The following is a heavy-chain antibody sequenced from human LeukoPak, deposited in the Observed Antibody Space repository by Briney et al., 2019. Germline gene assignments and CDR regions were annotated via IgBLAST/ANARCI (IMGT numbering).Heavy chain of an antibody. V-gene: IGHV3-66*01. D-gene: IGHD3/OR15-3a*01. CDR1: GFTVSSKD. CDR3: AADWPLDY. CDR2: IHIGNST. Sequence: GGSLRLSCAASGFTVSSKDMNWVRQAPGEGLEWVSIIHIGNSTYYADSVKGRFTISRDNSKNTLYLQMNSLRAEDTAVYYCAADWPLDYWGQGTLVTVSS. J-gene: IGHJ4*02.